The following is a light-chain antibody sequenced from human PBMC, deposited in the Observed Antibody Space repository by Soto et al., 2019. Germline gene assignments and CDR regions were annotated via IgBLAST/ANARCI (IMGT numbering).Light chain of an antibody. CDR1: SSDIGGYNY. V-gene: IGLV2-8*01. Sequence: QSALTQPPSASGSPGQSVTISCTGTSSDIGGYNYVSWYQQHPGKAPKVMIYEVTKRPSGVPDRFSGSKSGNTASLTVSGLQAEDEADYYCTSYAGSNTVFGGGTKLTVL. CDR2: EVT. J-gene: IGLJ2*01. CDR3: TSYAGSNTV.